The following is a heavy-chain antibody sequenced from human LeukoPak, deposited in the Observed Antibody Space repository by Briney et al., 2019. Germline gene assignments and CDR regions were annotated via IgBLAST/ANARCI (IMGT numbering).Heavy chain of an antibody. CDR3: AKDQFPYYYYYYMDV. CDR1: GFTFSSHG. J-gene: IGHJ6*03. Sequence: GGSLRLSCAASGFTFSSHGMSWVRQAPGKGLEWVSAISGSGGSTYYADSVKGRFTISRDNSKNTLYLQMNSLRAEDTAVYYCAKDQFPYYYYYYMDVWGKGTTVTVSS. V-gene: IGHV3-23*01. CDR2: ISGSGGST.